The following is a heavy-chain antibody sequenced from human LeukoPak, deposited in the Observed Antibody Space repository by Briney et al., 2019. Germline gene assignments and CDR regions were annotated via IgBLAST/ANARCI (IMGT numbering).Heavy chain of an antibody. V-gene: IGHV4-34*01. CDR1: GGSFSGYY. CDR3: ARARLYYYGSGSYYHQNWFDP. CDR2: INHSGST. J-gene: IGHJ5*02. Sequence: PSETLSLTCAVYGGSFSGYYWSWIRQPPGKGLEWIGEINHSGSTNYNPSLKSRVTISVDTSKNQLSLKLSSVTAADTAVYYCARARLYYYGSGSYYHQNWFDPWGQGTLVTVSS. D-gene: IGHD3-10*01.